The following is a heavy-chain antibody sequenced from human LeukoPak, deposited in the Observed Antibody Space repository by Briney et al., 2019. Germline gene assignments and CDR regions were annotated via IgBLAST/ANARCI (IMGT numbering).Heavy chain of an antibody. CDR3: ARRDYYYDSSGYYDSYYYYGMDV. D-gene: IGHD3-22*01. J-gene: IGHJ6*02. CDR1: GFTFSSYG. Sequence: GGSLRLSCAASGFTFSSYGMHWVRQAPGKGLEWVAVIWYDGSNKYYADSVKGRFTISRDNSKNTLYLQMNSLRAEDTAVYYCARRDYYYDSSGYYDSYYYYGMDVWGQGTAVTVSS. V-gene: IGHV3-33*01. CDR2: IWYDGSNK.